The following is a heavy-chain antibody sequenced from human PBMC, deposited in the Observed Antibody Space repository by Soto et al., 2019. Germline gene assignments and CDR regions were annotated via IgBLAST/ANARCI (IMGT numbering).Heavy chain of an antibody. V-gene: IGHV1-8*01. Sequence: ASVKVSCKASGYSFTSLDINWVRQTAGQGLEWMGWMEPSTGRTGYAQKIQGRVTMTSDTSINTAYMELTTLTSDDTAFYYCARGVSAGVDYWGQGTLVTVSS. CDR3: ARGVSAGVDY. CDR2: MEPSTGRT. CDR1: GYSFTSLD. J-gene: IGHJ4*02. D-gene: IGHD1-26*01.